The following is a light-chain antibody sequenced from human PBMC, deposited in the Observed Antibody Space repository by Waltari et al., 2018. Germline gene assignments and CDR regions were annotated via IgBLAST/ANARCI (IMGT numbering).Light chain of an antibody. J-gene: IGLJ2*01. CDR1: SSNIGAGYD. CDR2: GNN. V-gene: IGLV1-40*01. Sequence: QSVLTQPPSVSGAPGQRITISCTGTSSNIGAGYDVHWYLQLPGTAPKLLIPGNNKRPSGVPDRVSASKSDTSASLAITGLQAEDEADYYCQSYDSSLSGVIFGGGTKLTVL. CDR3: QSYDSSLSGVI.